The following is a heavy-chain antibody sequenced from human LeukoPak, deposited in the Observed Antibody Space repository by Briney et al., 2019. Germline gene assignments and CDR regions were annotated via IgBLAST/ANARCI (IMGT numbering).Heavy chain of an antibody. CDR3: ARVAAAGRAY. D-gene: IGHD6-13*01. V-gene: IGHV3-48*01. Sequence: GGSLRLSCAASGFTFSSSAMSWVRKAPGKGLEWVSYISSSSSTIYYADSVKGRFTISRDNAKNSLYLQMNSLRAEDTAVYYCARVAAAGRAYWGQGTLVTVSS. CDR2: ISSSSSTI. J-gene: IGHJ4*02. CDR1: GFTFSSSA.